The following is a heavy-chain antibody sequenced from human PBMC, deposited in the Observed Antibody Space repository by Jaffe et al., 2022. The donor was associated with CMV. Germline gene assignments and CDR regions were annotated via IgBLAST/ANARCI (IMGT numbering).Heavy chain of an antibody. D-gene: IGHD3-22*01. CDR2: IWYDGSNK. V-gene: IGHV3-33*01. CDR3: ARSAYPNQYLNYDSSGQVDY. J-gene: IGHJ4*02. Sequence: QVQLVESGGGVVQPGRSLRLSCAASGFTFSSYGMHWVRQAPGKGLEWVAVIWYDGSNKYYADSVKGRFTISRDNSKNTLYLQMNSLRAEDTAVYYCARSAYPNQYLNYDSSGQVDYWGQGTLVTVSS. CDR1: GFTFSSYG.